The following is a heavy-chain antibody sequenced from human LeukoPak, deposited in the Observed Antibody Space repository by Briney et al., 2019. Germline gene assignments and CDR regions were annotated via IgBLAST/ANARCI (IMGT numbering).Heavy chain of an antibody. CDR2: ITASGGKT. CDR1: GFSFNNYA. Sequence: GGSLRLSCAASGFSFNNYAMSWVRQAPGKGLEWVSTITASGGKTYYADSVRGRFTISRDNSQNTLYLQVNSLRAEDTAVYHCARLRPPTSDCNSGTCYFDYWGQGTLVTVSS. D-gene: IGHD2/OR15-2a*01. CDR3: ARLRPPTSDCNSGTCYFDY. V-gene: IGHV3-23*01. J-gene: IGHJ4*02.